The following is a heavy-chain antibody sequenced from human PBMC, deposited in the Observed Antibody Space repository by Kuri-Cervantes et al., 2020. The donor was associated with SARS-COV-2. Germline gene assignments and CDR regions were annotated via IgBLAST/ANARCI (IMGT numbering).Heavy chain of an antibody. J-gene: IGHJ3*02. V-gene: IGHV4-39*07. CDR1: GGSISSSSYY. CDR3: ARDPSMGSTTDAFDI. Sequence: SETLSLTCTVSGGSISSSSYYWGWIRQPPGKGLEWIGSIYYSGSTNYNPSLKSRVTMSVDTSKNQFSLKLSSVTAADTAVYYCARDPSMGSTTDAFDIWGQGTMVTVSS. D-gene: IGHD2/OR15-2a*01. CDR2: IYYSGST.